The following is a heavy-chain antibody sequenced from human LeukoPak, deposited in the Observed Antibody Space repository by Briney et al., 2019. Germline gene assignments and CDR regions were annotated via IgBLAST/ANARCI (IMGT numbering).Heavy chain of an antibody. J-gene: IGHJ4*02. Sequence: ASVKVSCKTSGYTFTDYYMHWVRQAPEQGLEWMGRINPNSGDTNYAQKFLGRVTMTRDTSISTAYMELSSLTSDDTAVYYCASISEVWSGYYTVHHDYWGQGTLVTVSS. CDR3: ASISEVWSGYYTVHHDY. D-gene: IGHD3-3*01. CDR1: GYTFTDYY. V-gene: IGHV1-2*02. CDR2: INPNSGDT.